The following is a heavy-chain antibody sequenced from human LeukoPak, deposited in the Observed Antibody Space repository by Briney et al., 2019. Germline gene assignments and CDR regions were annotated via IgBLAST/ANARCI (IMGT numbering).Heavy chain of an antibody. J-gene: IGHJ4*02. CDR1: GGTLSSYA. V-gene: IGHV1-69*13. D-gene: IGHD1-26*01. CDR3: ALLSGSTRLDY. CDR2: IIPIFGTA. Sequence: SVKLSCXASGGTLSSYAISWVRQAPGQGLRWMGGIIPIFGTANYAQKFQGRVTITADESTSTAYMELSSLRSEDTAVYYCALLSGSTRLDYGGQGTLVTVSS.